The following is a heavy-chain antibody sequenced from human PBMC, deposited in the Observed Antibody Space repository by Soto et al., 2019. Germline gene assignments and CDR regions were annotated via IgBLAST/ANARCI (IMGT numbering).Heavy chain of an antibody. CDR3: AKPRLSGWRDDYYGMDV. CDR2: ISYDGSNK. CDR1: GFTFSSYG. Sequence: QVQLVESGGGVVQPGRSLRLSCGASGFTFSSYGMHWVRQAPGKGLEWVAVISYDGSNKYYADSVKGRFTISRDNSKKKLYLQMNSLRAEDTAVYYCAKPRLSGWRDDYYGMDVWGQGTTVTVPS. J-gene: IGHJ6*02. V-gene: IGHV3-30*18.